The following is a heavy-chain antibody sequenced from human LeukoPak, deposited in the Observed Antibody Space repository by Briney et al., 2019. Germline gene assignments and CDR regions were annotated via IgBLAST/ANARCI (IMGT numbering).Heavy chain of an antibody. CDR2: IYSGGST. Sequence: GGSLRLYGAVSGFTVSNDYMNWVRKAPGKGLEWVFIIYSGGSTYYADSVKGRFTISRDSSNNTLFLQMSNLRAHDSGLYCATDVRSSPLGFWGHGTLVTVSS. D-gene: IGHD6-13*01. J-gene: IGHJ4*01. CDR3: ATDVRSSPLGF. V-gene: IGHV3-66*01. CDR1: GFTVSNDY.